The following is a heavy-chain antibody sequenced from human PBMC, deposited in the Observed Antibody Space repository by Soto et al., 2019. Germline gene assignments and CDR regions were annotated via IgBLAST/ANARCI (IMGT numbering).Heavy chain of an antibody. D-gene: IGHD3-22*01. J-gene: IGHJ4*02. V-gene: IGHV4-39*01. CDR1: GGSISSSSYY. CDR3: ARLVYDSSGYRPG. CDR2: IYYSGST. Sequence: QLQLQESGPGLVKPSETLSLTCTVSGGSISSSSYYWGWIRQPPGNGLEWIGSIYYSGSTYYNPSLQTRVTISVDASADQFSLKLSSVTAADTAVYYGARLVYDSSGYRPGWGQGTLVTVSS.